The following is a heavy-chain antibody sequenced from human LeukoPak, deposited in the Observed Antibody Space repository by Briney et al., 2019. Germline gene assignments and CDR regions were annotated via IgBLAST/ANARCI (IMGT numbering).Heavy chain of an antibody. CDR1: GCTLRSNW. CDR3: ARGNGFIIDY. Sequence: PGGTLRLSCAASGCTLRSNWMNWVRQAPGKGLEWVAIIKQDGSEKYYVDSVKGRFTISRDNAKNSLYLQMNSLRAEDTAVYYCARGNGFIIDYWGQGTLVTVSS. CDR2: IKQDGSEK. D-gene: IGHD2-8*01. V-gene: IGHV3-7*01. J-gene: IGHJ4*02.